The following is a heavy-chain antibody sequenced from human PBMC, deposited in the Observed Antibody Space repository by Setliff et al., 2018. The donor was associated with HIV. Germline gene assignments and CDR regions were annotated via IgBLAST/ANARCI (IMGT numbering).Heavy chain of an antibody. CDR2: INHSGGT. D-gene: IGHD4-17*01. V-gene: IGHV4-59*08. CDR3: ARHRKDDYFLTAYFDS. J-gene: IGHJ4*02. Sequence: PSETLSLTCTVSGGPISSDYWSWIRQPPGKGLEWIGEINHSGGTDYNPSLKNRVTISVDTSKNQFSLKVNSVTATDTAVYYCARHRKDDYFLTAYFDSLGQGALVTVSS. CDR1: GGPISSDY.